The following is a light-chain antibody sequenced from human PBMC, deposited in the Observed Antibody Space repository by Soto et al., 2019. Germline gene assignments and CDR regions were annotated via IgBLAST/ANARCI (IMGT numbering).Light chain of an antibody. Sequence: QSVLTQPASVSGSAGQSITISCSGTSSDVGSYDHVAWYQQFPGKTPKLMIYEVSNRPSGVSSRFSGSKSGNTASLTISGLQAEDEADYYCISYTGSSTSDGFGSGTKVTVL. CDR2: EVS. J-gene: IGLJ1*01. CDR3: ISYTGSSTSDG. V-gene: IGLV2-14*01. CDR1: SSDVGSYDH.